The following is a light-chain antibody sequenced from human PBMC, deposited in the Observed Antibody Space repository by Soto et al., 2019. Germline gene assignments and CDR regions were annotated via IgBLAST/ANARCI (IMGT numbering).Light chain of an antibody. Sequence: QSALTQAASVSGSPGQSITISCTGTSSDVGGYNYVSWYQQHPGKAPKLMIYDVSNRPSGVSNRFSGSKSGNTASLTIYGLQAEDEDDYYCRSYTSSSTLGYVFGTGTKVTVL. CDR1: SSDVGGYNY. CDR2: DVS. V-gene: IGLV2-14*01. J-gene: IGLJ1*01. CDR3: RSYTSSSTLGYV.